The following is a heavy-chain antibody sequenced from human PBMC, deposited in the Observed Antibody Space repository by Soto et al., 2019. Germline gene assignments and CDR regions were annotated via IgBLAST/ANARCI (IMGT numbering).Heavy chain of an antibody. Sequence: QITLKESGPTLVKPTQTLTLTCTFSGFSLSTSGVGVGWIRQPPGKALEWLALIYWDDDKRYSPSLKSRLTITKDTSKNQVVLTMTNVDPVDTATYYCAHSKYSSSPVPFDYWGQGTLVTVSS. CDR1: GFSLSTSGVG. CDR3: AHSKYSSSPVPFDY. J-gene: IGHJ4*02. CDR2: IYWDDDK. D-gene: IGHD6-6*01. V-gene: IGHV2-5*02.